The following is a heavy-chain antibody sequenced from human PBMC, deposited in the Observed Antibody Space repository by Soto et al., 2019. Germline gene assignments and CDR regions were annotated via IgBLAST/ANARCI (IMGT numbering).Heavy chain of an antibody. CDR2: INTSGGSS. V-gene: IGHV1-46*01. CDR3: ARRHDISGYSFFAY. J-gene: IGHJ4*02. D-gene: IGHD3-22*01. CDR1: GYRFTSYH. Sequence: QVQLVQSGAEVKKPGASVKLSCKASGYRFTSYHMHWVRQAPGQGLEWMGIINTSGGSSKYAQKFLDRVTMTRNTSTSADYIDLSSLKSEDTAVYYCARRHDISGYSFFAYWRQGPLVTVSS.